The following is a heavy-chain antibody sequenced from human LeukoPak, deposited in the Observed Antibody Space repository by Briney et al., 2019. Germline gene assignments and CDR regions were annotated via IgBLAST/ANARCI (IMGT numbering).Heavy chain of an antibody. Sequence: ASVKVSCKASGGTFSSYAISWVRQAPGQGLEWMGRIIPILGIANYAQKFQGRVTITADKSTSTAYMELSSLRSEDTAVYYCARYGGSGFNWFDPWGQGTLDTVSS. V-gene: IGHV1-69*04. CDR2: IIPILGIA. CDR1: GGTFSSYA. CDR3: ARYGGSGFNWFDP. J-gene: IGHJ5*02. D-gene: IGHD6-19*01.